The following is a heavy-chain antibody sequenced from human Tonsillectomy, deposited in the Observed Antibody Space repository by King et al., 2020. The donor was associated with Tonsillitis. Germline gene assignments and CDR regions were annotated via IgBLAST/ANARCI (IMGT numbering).Heavy chain of an antibody. CDR2: ISWNSGYI. V-gene: IGHV3-9*01. CDR3: TKDIAITILAGMDV. Sequence: VQLVESGGGLVQPGRSLRLSCASSGFTFEDYALHWVRQAPGKGLEWVSGISWNSGYIGYSDSVKGRFTISRDNAKNSLYLQMNSLRAEDTALYYCTKDIAITILAGMDVWGQGTTVTVSS. J-gene: IGHJ6*02. CDR1: GFTFEDYA. D-gene: IGHD3-3*01.